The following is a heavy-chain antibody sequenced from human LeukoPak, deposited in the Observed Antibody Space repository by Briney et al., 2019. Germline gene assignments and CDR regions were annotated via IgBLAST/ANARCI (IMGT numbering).Heavy chain of an antibody. V-gene: IGHV3-21*01. J-gene: IGHJ4*02. CDR3: ARCTTGRTFGSLREIKRSREIDY. D-gene: IGHD1-1*01. Sequence: GGCLRLSCAASGFTFSSYWMSWVRQAPGKGLEWVSSISSSSSNIYYADSVKGRFTISRDNAKNSLYLQMNSLGVEDTAVYYCARCTTGRTFGSLREIKRSREIDYWGQGTLVTVSS. CDR2: ISSSSSNI. CDR1: GFTFSSYW.